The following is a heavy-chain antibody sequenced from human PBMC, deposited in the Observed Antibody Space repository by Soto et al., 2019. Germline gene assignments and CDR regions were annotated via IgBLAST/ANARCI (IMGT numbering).Heavy chain of an antibody. J-gene: IGHJ4*01. CDR3: ARVIHYYDSSGSYALYFDY. CDR2: IYYSGST. V-gene: IGHV4-59*01. Sequence: PSETLSLTCTVSGGSISSYYWTWIRQPPGKGLEWIGHIYYSGSTSYNPSLKSRVSISVNTSKKEFSLKLSSVNAADTAVYYCARVIHYYDSSGSYALYFDYWGQGSLVTVSS. CDR1: GGSISSYY. D-gene: IGHD3-22*01.